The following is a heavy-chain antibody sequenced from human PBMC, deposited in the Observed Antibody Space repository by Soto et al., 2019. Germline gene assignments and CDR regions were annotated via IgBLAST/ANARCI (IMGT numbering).Heavy chain of an antibody. CDR1: GGTFSSYA. D-gene: IGHD3-9*01. J-gene: IGHJ4*02. V-gene: IGHV1-69*01. Sequence: QVQLVQSGAEVKKPGSSVKVSCKASGGTFSSYAISWVRQAPGQGLEWMGGIIPIFGTANYAQKFQGRVTITADESTSTAYMELSSLRSEDTAVYYCALDWGSPDAIPRVKNDYWGQGTLVTVSS. CDR3: ALDWGSPDAIPRVKNDY. CDR2: IIPIFGTA.